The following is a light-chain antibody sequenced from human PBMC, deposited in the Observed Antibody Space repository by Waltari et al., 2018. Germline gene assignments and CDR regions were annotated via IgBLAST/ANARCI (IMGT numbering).Light chain of an antibody. V-gene: IGLV1-40*01. CDR3: QSYDSSISGSV. J-gene: IGLJ2*01. CDR2: RNT. CDR1: SSNIGAGYD. Sequence: QSVLTQPPSVSGAPGQRVTISCTGRSSNIGAGYDVHWYQQLPQRAPKLRIYRNTTRPSGVPDRFSGSKSGTSASLAITGLQAEDESDYYCQSYDSSISGSVFGGGTKLTAL.